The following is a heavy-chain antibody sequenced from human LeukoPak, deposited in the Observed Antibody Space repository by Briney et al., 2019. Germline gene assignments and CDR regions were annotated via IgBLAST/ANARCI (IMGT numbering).Heavy chain of an antibody. CDR2: MSYDGSNK. CDR3: ARDSTVVTPGLFDY. D-gene: IGHD4-23*01. CDR1: GFTFSSYA. V-gene: IGHV3-30-3*01. J-gene: IGHJ4*02. Sequence: GGSLRLSCAASGFTFSSYAMHWVRQAPGKGLEWVAVMSYDGSNKYYADSVKGRFTISRDNSKNTLYLQMNSLRAEDTAVYYCARDSTVVTPGLFDYWGQGTLVTVSS.